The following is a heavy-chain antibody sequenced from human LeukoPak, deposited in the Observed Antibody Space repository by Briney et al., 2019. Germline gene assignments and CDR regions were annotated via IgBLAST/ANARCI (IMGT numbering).Heavy chain of an antibody. J-gene: IGHJ4*02. CDR3: AKDWKCDH. CDR1: GFTFNNYP. Sequence: GGSLRLSCAASGFTFNNYPMTWVRQAPGKGLEWVSAISESGADSKYARSVKGRFTISRDNSKNTLYLQMNSLRAEDTAVYYCAKDWKCDHWGQGTLVTVSA. D-gene: IGHD1-1*01. CDR2: ISESGADS. V-gene: IGHV3-23*01.